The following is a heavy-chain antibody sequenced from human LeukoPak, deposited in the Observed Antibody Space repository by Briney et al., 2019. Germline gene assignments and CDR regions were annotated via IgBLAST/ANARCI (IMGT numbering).Heavy chain of an antibody. Sequence: SETLSLTCTVSGGSMSSSTYYWGWIRQPPGKGLEWTGSIYHSGSTYYNPSLKSRVTISVDTSKNQFSLKLSSVTAADTAVYYCARHLGIQLWFLDYWGQGTLVTVSS. V-gene: IGHV4-39*01. J-gene: IGHJ4*02. D-gene: IGHD5-18*01. CDR1: GGSMSSSTYY. CDR3: ARHLGIQLWFLDY. CDR2: IYHSGST.